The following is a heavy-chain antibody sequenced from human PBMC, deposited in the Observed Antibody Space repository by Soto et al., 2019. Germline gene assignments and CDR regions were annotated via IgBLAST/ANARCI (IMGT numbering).Heavy chain of an antibody. V-gene: IGHV4-4*02. CDR1: GDSINNTYW. Sequence: PSETLSLTCFVSGDSINNTYWWSWVRQAPEKGLEWIGEIYHTGGRSYMPSLRGRITLSVDTSKNQFSLKLTSVTAADTAVYYCAREVYCNTDKCGDDFHDYNIDVWGQRPAGT. CDR2: IYHTGGR. J-gene: IGHJ6*02. D-gene: IGHD2-15*01. CDR3: AREVYCNTDKCGDDFHDYNIDV.